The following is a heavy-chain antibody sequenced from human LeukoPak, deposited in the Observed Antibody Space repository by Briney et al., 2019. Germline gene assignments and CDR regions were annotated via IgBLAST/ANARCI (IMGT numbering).Heavy chain of an antibody. CDR2: ISGSGGST. CDR1: GFTFSSYA. CDR3: AKDLSSGAYYPIDY. V-gene: IGHV3-23*01. D-gene: IGHD3-22*01. J-gene: IGHJ4*02. Sequence: GGSLRLSCAASGFTFSSYAMSWVRQAPGKGLEWVSVISGSGGSTYYADSVKGRFTISRDNSKNTLYLQMSSLRAEDTAVYYCAKDLSSGAYYPIDYWGQGTLVTVSS.